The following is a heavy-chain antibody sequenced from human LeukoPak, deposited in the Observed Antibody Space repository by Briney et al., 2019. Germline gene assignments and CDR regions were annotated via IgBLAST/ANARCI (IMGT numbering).Heavy chain of an antibody. V-gene: IGHV4-61*02. J-gene: IGHJ4*02. CDR3: ARGGGDILTGYSGRFDY. CDR2: IYTSGST. D-gene: IGHD3-9*01. CDR1: GGSISSGSYY. Sequence: PSQTLSLTCTVSGGSISSGSYYWSWIRQPAGKGLEWIGRIYTSGSTNYNPSLKSRVTISVDTSKNQFSLKLSSVTAADTAVYYCARGGGDILTGYSGRFDYWGQGTLVTVSS.